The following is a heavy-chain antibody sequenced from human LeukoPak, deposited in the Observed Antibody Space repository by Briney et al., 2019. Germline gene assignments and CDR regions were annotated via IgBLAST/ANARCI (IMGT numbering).Heavy chain of an antibody. CDR1: GFTFSSYA. V-gene: IGHV3-23*01. CDR3: AKGRGYSYGYGSGYFDL. D-gene: IGHD5-18*01. Sequence: GGSLRLSCAASGFTFSSYAMSWVRQAPGKGLEWVSAISGSGGSTYYADSVKGRFTISRDNSKNTLYLQMNSLRAEDTAVYYCAKGRGYSYGYGSGYFDLWGRGTLVTVSS. J-gene: IGHJ2*01. CDR2: ISGSGGST.